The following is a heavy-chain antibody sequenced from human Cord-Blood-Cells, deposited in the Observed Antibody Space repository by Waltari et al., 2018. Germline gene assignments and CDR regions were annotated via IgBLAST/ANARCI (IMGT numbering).Heavy chain of an antibody. D-gene: IGHD2-2*01. J-gene: IGHJ4*02. CDR2: FDPEDGET. Sequence: QVQLVQSGAAVKKPGASVKVSCKVSGYTLTELSMHWVRQAPGQGLEWMGGFDPEDGETIYAQKFQGRVTMTEDTSTDTAYMELSSLRSEDTAVYYCATPGYCSSTSCYRGYYFDYWGQGTLVTVSS. V-gene: IGHV1-24*01. CDR3: ATPGYCSSTSCYRGYYFDY. CDR1: GYTLTELS.